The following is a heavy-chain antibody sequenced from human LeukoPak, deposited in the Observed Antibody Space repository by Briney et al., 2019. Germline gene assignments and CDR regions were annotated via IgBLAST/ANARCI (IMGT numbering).Heavy chain of an antibody. V-gene: IGHV6-1*01. CDR2: TYYRSKWYN. CDR3: ASDLNWNYDGFDY. J-gene: IGHJ4*02. D-gene: IGHD1-7*01. Sequence: SQTLSLTCAISGDSVSSNSAAWNWTRQSPSRGLEWLGRTYYRSKWYNDYAVSVKSRITINPDTSKNQFSLQLNSVTPEDTAVYYCASDLNWNYDGFDYWGQGTLVTVSS. CDR1: GDSVSSNSAA.